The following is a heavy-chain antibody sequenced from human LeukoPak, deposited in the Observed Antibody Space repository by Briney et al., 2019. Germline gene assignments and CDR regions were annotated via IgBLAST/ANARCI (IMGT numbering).Heavy chain of an antibody. J-gene: IGHJ3*02. CDR1: GFTFDDYA. CDR2: ISGDGGST. V-gene: IGHV3-43*02. D-gene: IGHD1-26*01. Sequence: GGSLRLSCAASGFTFDDYAMHWVRQAPGKGLEWVSLISGDGGSTYYADSVKGRFTISRDNSKNSLYLQMNSLRTEDTALYYCAKTFRSGSYLGAFDIWGQGTMVTVSS. CDR3: AKTFRSGSYLGAFDI.